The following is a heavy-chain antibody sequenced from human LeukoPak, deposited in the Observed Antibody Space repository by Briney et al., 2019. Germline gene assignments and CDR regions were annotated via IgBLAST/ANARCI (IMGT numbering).Heavy chain of an antibody. D-gene: IGHD2-21*02. Sequence: KLGGSLRLSCAASGFTFSDHSMNWVRQAPGKGLEWVSSISSRSSYIYYADSVKGRFTISRDNAKNSLYLQMNSLRAEDTAVYYCARDRRPSYCGGDCYEDYFDYWGQGTLVTVSS. V-gene: IGHV3-21*01. CDR3: ARDRRPSYCGGDCYEDYFDY. CDR1: GFTFSDHS. J-gene: IGHJ4*02. CDR2: ISSRSSYI.